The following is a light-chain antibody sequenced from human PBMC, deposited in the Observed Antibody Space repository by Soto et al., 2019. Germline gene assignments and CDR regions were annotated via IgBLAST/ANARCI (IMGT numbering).Light chain of an antibody. V-gene: IGKV3D-15*01. CDR1: QSVSSN. CDR2: AAS. J-gene: IGKJ2*01. CDR3: HQYDNTPQT. Sequence: EIVMTQSPATLSVSPGERATLSCRTSQSVSSNLAWYQQKPGQAPRVLIYAASIRATGIPDRFSGSGSGTDFSLTISRLEPEDFAVYYCHQYDNTPQTFGQGTKVDIK.